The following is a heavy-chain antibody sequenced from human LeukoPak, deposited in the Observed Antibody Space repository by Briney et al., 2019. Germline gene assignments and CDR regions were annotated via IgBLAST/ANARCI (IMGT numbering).Heavy chain of an antibody. CDR2: ISWNSGYI. Sequence: PGRPLRLSCAASGFTFDDHTMHWVRQAPGKGLEWISCISWNSGYIGYADSVKGRFTISRDNAKNSLYLQMDGLRDEDTAFYYCAKGYYDDSGFSSYYFHSWGQGTLVTVSS. J-gene: IGHJ4*02. V-gene: IGHV3-9*01. D-gene: IGHD3-22*01. CDR3: AKGYYDDSGFSSYYFHS. CDR1: GFTFDDHT.